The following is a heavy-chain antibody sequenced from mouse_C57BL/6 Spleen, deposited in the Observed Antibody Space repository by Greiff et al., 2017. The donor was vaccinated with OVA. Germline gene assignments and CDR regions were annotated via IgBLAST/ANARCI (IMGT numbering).Heavy chain of an antibody. V-gene: IGHV1-82*01. D-gene: IGHD1-1*02. J-gene: IGHJ4*01. CDR2: IYPGDGDT. CDR3: AGGRDSNHEGAMDY. CDR1: GYAFSSSW. Sequence: VQLQESGPELVKPGASVKISCKASGYAFSSSWMNWVKQRPGKGLEWIGRIYPGDGDTNYNGKFKGKATLTADKSSSTAYMQLSSLTSEDSAVYFCAGGRDSNHEGAMDYWGQGTSVTVSS.